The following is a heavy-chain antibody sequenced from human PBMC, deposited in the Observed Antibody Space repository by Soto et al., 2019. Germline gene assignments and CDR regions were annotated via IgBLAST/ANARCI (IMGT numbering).Heavy chain of an antibody. V-gene: IGHV4-59*01. Sequence: SETLSLTCAVYGGSFSGYYWSWIRQPPGKGLEWIGYIYYSGSTNYNPSLKSRVTISLDTSKNQFSLKLSSVTAADTAVYYCASSNIAAAGFYYYGMDVWGRGTTVTVSS. J-gene: IGHJ6*02. CDR3: ASSNIAAAGFYYYGMDV. CDR2: IYYSGST. CDR1: GGSFSGYY. D-gene: IGHD6-13*01.